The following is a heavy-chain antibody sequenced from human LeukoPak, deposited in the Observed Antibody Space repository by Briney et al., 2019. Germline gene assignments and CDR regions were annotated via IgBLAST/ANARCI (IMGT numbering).Heavy chain of an antibody. Sequence: ASVKVSCKASGYTFTGYYMHWVRQAPGQGLEWMGRINPNSGGTNYAQKFQGRVTMTRDTSISTAYMELSRLRSDDTAVYYCAREVKLAARPGYYYYYMDVWGKGTTVTVSS. CDR3: AREVKLAARPGYYYYYMDV. CDR1: GYTFTGYY. V-gene: IGHV1-2*06. D-gene: IGHD6-6*01. CDR2: INPNSGGT. J-gene: IGHJ6*03.